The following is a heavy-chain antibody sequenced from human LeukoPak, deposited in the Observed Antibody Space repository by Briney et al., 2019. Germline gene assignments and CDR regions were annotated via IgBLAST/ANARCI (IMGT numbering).Heavy chain of an antibody. CDR1: GFTFSSYG. CDR3: AKDRKYSSGWAEYYYGMDV. J-gene: IGHJ6*02. Sequence: GGSLRLSCAASGFTFSSYGMHWVRQAPGKGLEWVAVISYDGSNKYYADSVKGRFTTSRDNSKNTLYLQMNSLRAEDTAVYYCAKDRKYSSGWAEYYYGMDVWGQGTTVTVSS. V-gene: IGHV3-30*18. CDR2: ISYDGSNK. D-gene: IGHD6-19*01.